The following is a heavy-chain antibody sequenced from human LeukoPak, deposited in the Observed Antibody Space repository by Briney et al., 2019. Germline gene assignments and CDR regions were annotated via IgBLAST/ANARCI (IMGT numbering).Heavy chain of an antibody. CDR3: AREVVMHVDGFDI. Sequence: GGSLRLSCAASGFTLSHYRVHWVRQAPGKGLIWVSRSNGDGRNTDYADSVKGRFTISRDNAQNTLFLQMNSLTVEDTAVYYCAREVVMHVDGFDIWGQGTMVTVSS. CDR1: GFTLSHYR. CDR2: SNGDGRNT. J-gene: IGHJ3*02. V-gene: IGHV3-74*01. D-gene: IGHD2-15*01.